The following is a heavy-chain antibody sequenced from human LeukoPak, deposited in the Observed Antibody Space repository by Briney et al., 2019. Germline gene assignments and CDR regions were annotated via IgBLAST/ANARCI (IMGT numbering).Heavy chain of an antibody. CDR2: IYHSGST. V-gene: IGHV4-38-2*02. CDR3: ARDLSYYYYYMDV. CDR1: GYSISSGYY. Sequence: SETLSLTCTVSGYSISSGYYWGWTRQPPGKGLEWIGSIYHSGSTYYNPSLKSRVTKSVDTSKNQFSLKLSSVTAADTAVYYCARDLSYYYYYMDVWGKGTTVTVSS. J-gene: IGHJ6*03.